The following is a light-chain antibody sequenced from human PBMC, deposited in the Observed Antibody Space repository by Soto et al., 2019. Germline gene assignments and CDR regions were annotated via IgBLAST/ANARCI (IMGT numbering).Light chain of an antibody. CDR2: EVS. Sequence: QSALTQPASVSGSPGQSITISCTGTSSDVGCYNYVSWYQQHPGKAPNLMIYEVSNGPSGVSNRFSGSKSGNTASLTISGLQAEDEADYYRSSYTSSSTLVFGGGTKLTVL. V-gene: IGLV2-14*01. CDR1: SSDVGCYNY. CDR3: SSYTSSSTLV. J-gene: IGLJ2*01.